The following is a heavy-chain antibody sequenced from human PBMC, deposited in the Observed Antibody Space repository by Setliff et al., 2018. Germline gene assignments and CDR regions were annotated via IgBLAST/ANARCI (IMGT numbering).Heavy chain of an antibody. CDR3: ARLTSAYCGGDCGRPGAEYFQH. V-gene: IGHV4-39*01. J-gene: IGHJ1*01. D-gene: IGHD2-21*02. CDR2: IYYSGST. Sequence: PSETLSLTCTVSGGSISSSSYYWGWIRQPPGKGLEWIGSIYYSGSTYYNPSLKSRVTISVDTSKNQFSLKLSSVTAADTAVYYCARLTSAYCGGDCGRPGAEYFQHWGQGTLVTVSS. CDR1: GGSISSSSYY.